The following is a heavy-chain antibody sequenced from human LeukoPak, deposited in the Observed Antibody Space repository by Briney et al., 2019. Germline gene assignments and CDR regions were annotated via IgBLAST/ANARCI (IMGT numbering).Heavy chain of an antibody. CDR3: AKARRITMIVVVIKGGLDY. Sequence: PGGSLRLSCAASGFTFSSYAMSWVRHPPPPRPDPPPPISGSGGSTYYADSVKGRFTISRDNSKNTLYLQMNSLRAEDTAVYYCAKARRITMIVVVIKGGLDYWGQGTLVTVSS. V-gene: IGHV3-23*01. CDR2: ISGSGGST. CDR1: GFTFSSYA. J-gene: IGHJ4*02. D-gene: IGHD3-22*01.